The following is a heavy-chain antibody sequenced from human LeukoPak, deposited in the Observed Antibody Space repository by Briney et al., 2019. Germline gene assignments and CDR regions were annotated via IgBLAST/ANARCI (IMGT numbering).Heavy chain of an antibody. CDR3: ARQIVGVTPANFDY. Sequence: SETLSLTCTVSGGSISSSSYYWGWIRQPPGKGLEWIGSIYYSGSTYYNPSLKSRVTISVDTSKNQFSLKLSSVTAADTAVYYCARQIVGVTPANFDYWGQGTLVTVSS. CDR2: IYYSGST. D-gene: IGHD1-26*01. CDR1: GGSISSSSYY. J-gene: IGHJ4*02. V-gene: IGHV4-39*01.